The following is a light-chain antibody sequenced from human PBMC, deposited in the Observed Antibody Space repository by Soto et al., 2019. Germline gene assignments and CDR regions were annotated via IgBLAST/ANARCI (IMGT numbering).Light chain of an antibody. CDR2: KAS. CDR1: QTISSW. J-gene: IGKJ1*01. Sequence: DIQMTQSPSTLSGSVGDRVTITCRASQTISSWLAWYQQKPGKAPKLLIYKASTLKSGVPSRFSGCGSGTEFTLAISSVQPDDFATYYCQHCNSYSEGVGQGTMVVLK. V-gene: IGKV1-5*03. CDR3: QHCNSYSEG.